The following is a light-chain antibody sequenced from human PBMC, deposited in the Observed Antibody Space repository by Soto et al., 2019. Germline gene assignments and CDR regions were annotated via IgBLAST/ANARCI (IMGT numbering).Light chain of an antibody. J-gene: IGLJ1*01. V-gene: IGLV2-14*01. CDR2: EVS. CDR3: SSYTSSSPYV. Sequence: SAPTQPDPGCGSRRQSSTISCTGTSSDVGGYNYVWWYLQHTGKAPKLMIYEVSYRPSGVSNRFSGSKSGNTASLTIPGLQGEDETDYYCSSYTSSSPYVFGTGTK. CDR1: SSDVGGYNY.